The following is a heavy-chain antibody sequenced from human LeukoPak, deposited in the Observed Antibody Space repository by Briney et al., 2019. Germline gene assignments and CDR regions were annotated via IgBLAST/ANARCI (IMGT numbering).Heavy chain of an antibody. CDR1: GGSISSSSYY. V-gene: IGHV4-39*07. CDR3: ARGMEVLADPRLRAGAFDY. Sequence: PSETLSLTCTVSGGSISSSSYYWGWIRQPPGKGLEWIGSIYYSGSTYYNPSLESRVTISVDTSKNQFSLKLSSVIAADTAVYYCARGMEVLADPRLRAGAFDYWGQGTLVTVSS. D-gene: IGHD4-17*01. CDR2: IYYSGST. J-gene: IGHJ4*02.